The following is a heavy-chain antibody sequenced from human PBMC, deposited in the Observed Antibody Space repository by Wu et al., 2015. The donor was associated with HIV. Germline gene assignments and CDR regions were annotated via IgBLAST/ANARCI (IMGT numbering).Heavy chain of an antibody. CDR1: GYTFTRYY. J-gene: IGHJ4*02. D-gene: IGHD5-12*01. CDR3: ARGYSGYGNYDY. Sequence: QVQLVQSGAEVKKPGAPVKVSCKASGYTFTRYYMHWVRQAPGQGLEWMGIINLSGGSTSYAQKFQGRATMTRDTSTSIVYMELSSLRSEDTAVYFCARGYSGYGNYDYWGQGTLVTVSS. V-gene: IGHV1-46*03. CDR2: INLSGGST.